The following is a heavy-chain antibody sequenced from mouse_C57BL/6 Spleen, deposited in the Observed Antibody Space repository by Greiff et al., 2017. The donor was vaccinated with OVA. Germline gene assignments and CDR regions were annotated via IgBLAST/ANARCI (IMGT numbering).Heavy chain of an antibody. Sequence: QVQLQQSGPELVKPGASVKISCKASGYAFSSSWMNWVKQRPGKGLEWIGRIYPGDGDTNYNGKFKGKATLTADKSSSTAYMQLSSLTSEDSAVYFCAYDGYYSAWFAYWGQGTLVTVSA. CDR1: GYAFSSSW. CDR3: AYDGYYSAWFAY. V-gene: IGHV1-82*01. CDR2: IYPGDGDT. D-gene: IGHD2-3*01. J-gene: IGHJ3*01.